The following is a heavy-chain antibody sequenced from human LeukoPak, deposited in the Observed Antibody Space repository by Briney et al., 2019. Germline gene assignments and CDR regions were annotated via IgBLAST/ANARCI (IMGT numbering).Heavy chain of an antibody. J-gene: IGHJ6*02. CDR3: ARGGGITIFGVVIIEEDYYYGMDV. Sequence: GGSLRLSCAASGFTFSSYGMHWVRQAPGKGLEWVAVIWYDGSNKYYADSVKGRFTISRDNSKNTLYLQMNSLRAEDTAVYYCARGGGITIFGVVIIEEDYYYGMDVWGQGTTVTVSS. V-gene: IGHV3-33*01. CDR1: GFTFSSYG. D-gene: IGHD3-3*01. CDR2: IWYDGSNK.